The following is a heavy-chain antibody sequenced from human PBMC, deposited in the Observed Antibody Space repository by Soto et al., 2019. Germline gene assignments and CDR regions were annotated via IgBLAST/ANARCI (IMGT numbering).Heavy chain of an antibody. CDR2: IKSKTDGGTT. CDR3: TTGVPYNWNPFSSSYGMDV. CDR1: GFTFSNAW. D-gene: IGHD1-20*01. Sequence: EVQLVESGGGLVKPGGSLRLSCAASGFTFSNAWMSWVRQAPGKGLEWVGRIKSKTDGGTTDYAAPVKGRFTISRDDSKNTLYLQMNSLKTEDTAVYYCTTGVPYNWNPFSSSYGMDVWGQGTTFTVSS. V-gene: IGHV3-15*01. J-gene: IGHJ6*02.